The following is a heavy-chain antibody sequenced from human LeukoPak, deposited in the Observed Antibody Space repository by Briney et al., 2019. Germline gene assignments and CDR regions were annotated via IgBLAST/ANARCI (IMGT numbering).Heavy chain of an antibody. Sequence: GGSLRLSCAASGFTVSSNYMSWVRQAPGKGLEWVSVISGSGGSTYYADSVKGRFAISRDNSKNTLYLQMNSLRAEDTAVYYCAKDPDCGGDCYYFDYWGQGTLVTVSS. CDR1: GFTVSSNY. V-gene: IGHV3-23*01. CDR3: AKDPDCGGDCYYFDY. J-gene: IGHJ4*02. CDR2: ISGSGGST. D-gene: IGHD2-21*02.